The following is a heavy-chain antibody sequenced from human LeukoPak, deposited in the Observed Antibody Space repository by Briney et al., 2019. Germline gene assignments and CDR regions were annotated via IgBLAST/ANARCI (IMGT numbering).Heavy chain of an antibody. J-gene: IGHJ4*02. D-gene: IGHD3-16*02. CDR3: ATFNVDRGKGVILPYYFDY. V-gene: IGHV1-24*01. CDR2: FDPEDGET. Sequence: ASVKVSWKVSGYTLAELSMHWVRQAPGKGLEWMGGFDPEDGETIYAQKFQGRVTMTEDTSTDTAYMELSSLRSEDTAVYYCATFNVDRGKGVILPYYFDYWGQGTLVTVSS. CDR1: GYTLAELS.